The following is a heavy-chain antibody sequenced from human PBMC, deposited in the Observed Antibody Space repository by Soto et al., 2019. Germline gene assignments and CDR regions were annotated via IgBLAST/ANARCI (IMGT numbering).Heavy chain of an antibody. Sequence: LRLSCEASGFKFDDYMMHWVRQAPGKGLEWISLISWDGGSIDYADSIKGRFTVSRDNSKTSLYLHMHSLTSDDTASYFCAKEGNGGSSLDSWGQGTLVTVSS. CDR2: ISWDGGSI. V-gene: IGHV3-43*01. D-gene: IGHD2-15*01. CDR3: AKEGNGGSSLDS. CDR1: GFKFDDYM. J-gene: IGHJ5*01.